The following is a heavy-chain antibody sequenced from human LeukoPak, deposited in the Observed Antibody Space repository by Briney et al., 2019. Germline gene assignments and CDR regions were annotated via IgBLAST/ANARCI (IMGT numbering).Heavy chain of an antibody. Sequence: SQTLSLTCTVSGGSISSGDYYLSLVPQPPGKGPEWVGYIYYSGSTYYNPSLKSRVTISVDTSKNQCSLKLSSVTAADTAVYYCARDDGSGSFFDYWGQGTLVTVSS. D-gene: IGHD3-10*01. CDR3: ARDDGSGSFFDY. J-gene: IGHJ4*02. V-gene: IGHV4-30-4*08. CDR1: GGSISSGDYY. CDR2: IYYSGST.